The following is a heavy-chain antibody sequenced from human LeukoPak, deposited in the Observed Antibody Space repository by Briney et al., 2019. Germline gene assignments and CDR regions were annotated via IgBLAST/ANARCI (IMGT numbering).Heavy chain of an antibody. CDR1: GYTFTGYY. D-gene: IGHD3-3*01. V-gene: IGHV1-2*02. Sequence: ASVKVSCKASGYTFTGYYMHWVRQAPGQGLEWMGWINPNSGGTNYAQKFQGRVTMTRDTSISTAYMELSRLRPDDTAVYYCARRQYYDFWSGYRYYFDYWGQGTLVTVSS. J-gene: IGHJ4*02. CDR3: ARRQYYDFWSGYRYYFDY. CDR2: INPNSGGT.